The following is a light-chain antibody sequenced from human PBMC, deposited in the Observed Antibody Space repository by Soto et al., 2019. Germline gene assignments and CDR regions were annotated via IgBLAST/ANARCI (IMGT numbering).Light chain of an antibody. J-gene: IGKJ1*01. CDR3: QQYYSTPRRT. CDR2: WAS. CDR1: QSVLYSSNNKNY. Sequence: DIVMTQSPDSLAVSLGERATINCKSSQSVLYSSNNKNYLAWYQQKPGQPPKLLIYWASTRESGVPDRFSGSGSGTDSTLTISSLQAEDVAVYYCQQYYSTPRRTFGQGTKVEIK. V-gene: IGKV4-1*01.